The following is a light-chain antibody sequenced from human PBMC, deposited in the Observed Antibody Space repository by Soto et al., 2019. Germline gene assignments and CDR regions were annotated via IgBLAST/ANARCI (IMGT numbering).Light chain of an antibody. J-gene: IGKJ4*01. CDR2: EVS. CDR3: MQSIQFPLT. V-gene: IGKV2D-29*01. Sequence: DIVMTQTPFSLSVTPGQPASISCKSSQSLLPNNGKTYLYWFLQKPGQPPQALMYEVSNRFSGVPDRFSGSGSGTDFTLKISRVEAEDVGIYYCMQSIQFPLTLGGGTKVDIK. CDR1: QSLLPNNGKTY.